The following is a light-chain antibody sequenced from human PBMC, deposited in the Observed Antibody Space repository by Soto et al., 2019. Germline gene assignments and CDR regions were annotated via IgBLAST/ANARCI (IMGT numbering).Light chain of an antibody. CDR2: AAS. J-gene: IGKJ3*01. CDR1: QGISSY. V-gene: IGKV1-8*01. CDR3: QQYYSYPLA. Sequence: AIRMTQSPSSFSASTGDRVTITCLASQGISSYLAWYQQKPGKAPKLLIYAASTLQSGVPSRFSGSGSGTEFTPTISCLQSEDFATYYCQQYYSYPLAFGPGTKVDIK.